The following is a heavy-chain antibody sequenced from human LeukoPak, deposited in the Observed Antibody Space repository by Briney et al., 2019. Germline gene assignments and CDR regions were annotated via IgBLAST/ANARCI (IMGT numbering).Heavy chain of an antibody. CDR1: EFTFDDYG. V-gene: IGHV3-20*04. Sequence: GGSLRLSCAASEFTFDDYGMSWVRQAPGKGLEWVSGINWNGDSTSYAASVKGRFTISRDNSKNTLYLQMNSLRAEDTAVYYCAKDCCGSYYEGLAFDIRGQGTMVTVSS. J-gene: IGHJ3*02. D-gene: IGHD1-26*01. CDR2: INWNGDST. CDR3: AKDCCGSYYEGLAFDI.